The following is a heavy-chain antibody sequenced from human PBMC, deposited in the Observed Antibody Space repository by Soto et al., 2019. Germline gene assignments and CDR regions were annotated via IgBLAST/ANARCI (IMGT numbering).Heavy chain of an antibody. CDR2: INAGNGNT. D-gene: IGHD2-2*01. CDR1: GYNFNNYA. Sequence: QVQLVQSGAEVDKPGASVQVSCTASGYNFNNYAVHWVRQAPGQGLEWIGWINAGNGNTKYSPNFQGRVAITTDTGARTVYMQLSGLRSEDTSIYYCARGHLAVVPVASWHQYMDVWGKGTTVTVS. V-gene: IGHV1-3*01. CDR3: ARGHLAVVPVASWHQYMDV. J-gene: IGHJ6*03.